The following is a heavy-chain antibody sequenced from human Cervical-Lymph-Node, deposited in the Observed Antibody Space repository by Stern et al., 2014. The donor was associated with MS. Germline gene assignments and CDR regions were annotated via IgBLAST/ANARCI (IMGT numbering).Heavy chain of an antibody. CDR2: INPDNGDT. Sequence: SGAEMKKHGASVKVSCKASGYTFTDYYMHWVRQAPGQGLEWMGWINPDNGDTDSVQKFQGRVTMTRDTSISTAYMELSRLSSDDAAMYYCARQYYGMDVWGQGTTVTVSS. V-gene: IGHV1-2*02. CDR1: GYTFTDYY. CDR3: ARQYYGMDV. D-gene: IGHD4-11*01. J-gene: IGHJ6*02.